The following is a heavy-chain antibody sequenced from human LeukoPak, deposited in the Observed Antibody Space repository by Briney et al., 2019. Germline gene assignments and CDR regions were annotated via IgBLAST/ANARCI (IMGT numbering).Heavy chain of an antibody. CDR1: EYNFTTYW. CDR2: IYPGDSDT. D-gene: IGHD4-23*01. CDR3: ARLPNIYDGNEYSAKWYFDL. Sequence: PGESLKISCKASEYNFTTYWIGWVRQLPGKGLEWMGIIYPGDSDTRYSPSFEGQVTISADKSITTAYLQWSRLRASDTAMYYCARLPNIYDGNEYSAKWYFDLWGRGTLVVVSP. V-gene: IGHV5-51*01. J-gene: IGHJ2*01.